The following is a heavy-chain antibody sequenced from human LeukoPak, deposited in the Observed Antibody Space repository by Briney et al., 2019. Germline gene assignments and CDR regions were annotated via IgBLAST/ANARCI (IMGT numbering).Heavy chain of an antibody. Sequence: GGSLRLSCAASGFTFDDYAMHWVRQAPGKGLEWVSGISWNSGTIDYVDSVKGRFTISGDNAKNSLYLQMNSLRAEDMALYYCVKGSAGAVAGNFDYWGQGTLVTVSS. V-gene: IGHV3-9*03. CDR1: GFTFDDYA. J-gene: IGHJ4*02. CDR2: ISWNSGTI. D-gene: IGHD6-19*01. CDR3: VKGSAGAVAGNFDY.